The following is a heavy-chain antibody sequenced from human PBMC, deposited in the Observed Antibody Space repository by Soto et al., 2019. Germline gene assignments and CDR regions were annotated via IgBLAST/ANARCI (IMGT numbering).Heavy chain of an antibody. CDR2: SSPMYGAA. Sequence: QVQLVQSGAEMKKPGSSVKVSCQSSGGHFNTYAMNWVRQAPGQGPEWMGDSSPMYGAANYAPKFQGRVTIPADDSRGTSYMQLSSLTSEATALYFFAWEVQVTTPAFVYWGPGTLVPVSS. V-gene: IGHV1-69*19. J-gene: IGHJ4*02. D-gene: IGHD5-18*01. CDR3: AWEVQVTTPAFVY. CDR1: GGHFNTYA.